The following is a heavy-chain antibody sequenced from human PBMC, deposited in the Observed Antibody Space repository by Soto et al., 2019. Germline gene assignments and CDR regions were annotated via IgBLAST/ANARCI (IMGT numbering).Heavy chain of an antibody. CDR2: ISWNSGSI. CDR3: AKDISLFAPGHPLRFSARGYGMDV. J-gene: IGHJ6*02. D-gene: IGHD3-3*01. Sequence: GGSLRLSCAASGFTFDDYAMHWVRQAPGKGLEWVSGISWNSGSIGYADSVKGRFTISRDNAKNSLYLQMNSLRAEDTALYYCAKDISLFAPGHPLRFSARGYGMDVWGQGTTVTVSS. CDR1: GFTFDDYA. V-gene: IGHV3-9*01.